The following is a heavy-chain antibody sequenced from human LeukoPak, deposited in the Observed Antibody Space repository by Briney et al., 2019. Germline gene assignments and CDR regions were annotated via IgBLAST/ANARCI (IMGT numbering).Heavy chain of an antibody. J-gene: IGHJ5*02. CDR2: ISSDGSST. CDR3: ARDAYSSGGFGP. V-gene: IGHV3-74*01. CDR1: GFTFSSYW. Sequence: PGGSLRLSCAASGFTFSSYWMHWVRQAPGKGLVWVSRISSDGSSTRHADSVKGRFTISRDNAKDTLYLQMNSLRAEDTAVYYCARDAYSSGGFGPWGQGTLVTVSS. D-gene: IGHD6-25*01.